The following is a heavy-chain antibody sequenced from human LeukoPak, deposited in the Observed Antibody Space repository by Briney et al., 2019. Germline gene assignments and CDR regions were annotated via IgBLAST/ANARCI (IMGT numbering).Heavy chain of an antibody. V-gene: IGHV1-18*01. J-gene: IGHJ6*02. CDR1: GYTFTSYG. CDR2: ISAYNGNT. D-gene: IGHD6-13*01. CDR3: ARRQQQPRRDYYGMDV. Sequence: ASVKVSCKASGYTFTSYGISWVRQAPGQGLEWMGWISAYNGNTNYAQKLQGRVTMTTDTSTSTAYMELRSLRSDDTAAYYCARRQQQPRRDYYGMDVWGQGTTVTVYS.